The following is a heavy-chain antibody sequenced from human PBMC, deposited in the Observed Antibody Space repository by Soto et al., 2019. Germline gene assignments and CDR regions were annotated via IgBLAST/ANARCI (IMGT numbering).Heavy chain of an antibody. D-gene: IGHD1-26*01. CDR1: GGSISSSSYY. CDR3: ARLRVLRGYGDFAY. V-gene: IGHV4-39*01. CDR2: TYYSGST. Sequence: PSETLSLTCTVSGGSISSSSYYWGWIRQPPGKGLEWIGGTYYSGSTYYNPSLKSRVTISVDTSKNQFSLKLSSVTAADTAVYYWARLRVLRGYGDFAYWGQGTLVADS. J-gene: IGHJ4*02.